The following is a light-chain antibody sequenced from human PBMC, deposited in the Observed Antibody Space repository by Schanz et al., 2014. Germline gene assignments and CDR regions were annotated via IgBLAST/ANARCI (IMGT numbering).Light chain of an antibody. CDR1: SSDVGGYNY. J-gene: IGLJ1*01. CDR3: SSYTSSSTLNYV. CDR2: GVR. Sequence: QSALTQPPSASGSPGQSVTISCTGTSSDVGGYNYVSWYQQHPGKAPKLMIYGVRNRPSGVSNRFSGSKSGNTASLTISGLQAEDEADYYCSSYTSSSTLNYVFGSGTKLTVL. V-gene: IGLV2-14*01.